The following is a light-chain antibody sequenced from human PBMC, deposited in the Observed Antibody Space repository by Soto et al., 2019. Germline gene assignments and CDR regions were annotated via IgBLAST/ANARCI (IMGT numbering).Light chain of an antibody. CDR2: VAS. J-gene: IGKJ4*01. Sequence: EIVMTQSPATLSVSPRERATLSCRASQSVHSNLAWYQQTPGQAPRLLIYVASTRATGIPARFSGSGSGTEFTLTISSLQSEDFAVYYCQQYQSWPLTFGGGTKVEIK. V-gene: IGKV3-15*01. CDR3: QQYQSWPLT. CDR1: QSVHSN.